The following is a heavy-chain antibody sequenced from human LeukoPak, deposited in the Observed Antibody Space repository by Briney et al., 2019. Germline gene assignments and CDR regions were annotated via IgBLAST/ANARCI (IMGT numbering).Heavy chain of an antibody. Sequence: ASVKVSCKASGYTFTSYGISWVRQAPGQGLEWMGWISAYNGNTNYAQKLQGRVTMTTDTSTSTAYMELRSLRSDDTAVYYCARESETYYYDSSGYYPYYYYYMDVWGKGTTVTVSS. CDR2: ISAYNGNT. CDR1: GYTFTSYG. CDR3: ARESETYYYDSSGYYPYYYYYMDV. J-gene: IGHJ6*03. D-gene: IGHD3-22*01. V-gene: IGHV1-18*01.